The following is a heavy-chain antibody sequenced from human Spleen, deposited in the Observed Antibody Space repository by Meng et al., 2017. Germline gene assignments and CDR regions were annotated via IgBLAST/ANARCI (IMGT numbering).Heavy chain of an antibody. CDR3: ARPYCTSTSCYGWFDP. Sequence: QLQLVQAGFELKKPGASVKVSCKASGYIFTTYGMNWVRQAPGQGLEWMGWINTNTGNPTYAQGFTGRFVFSLDTSVSTAYLQISSLKAEDTAVYYCARPYCTSTSCYGWFDPWGQGTLVTVSS. J-gene: IGHJ5*02. D-gene: IGHD2-2*01. CDR1: GYIFTTYG. V-gene: IGHV7-4-1*02. CDR2: INTNTGNP.